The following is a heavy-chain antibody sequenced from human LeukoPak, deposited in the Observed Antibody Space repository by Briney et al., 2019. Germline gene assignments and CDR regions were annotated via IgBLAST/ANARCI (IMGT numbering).Heavy chain of an antibody. CDR1: GFTFSRHW. CDR3: AEGTTG. D-gene: IGHD1-1*01. J-gene: IGHJ1*01. CDR2: INQDGSGK. Sequence: GGSPRLSCATSGFTFSRHWMSWVRQAQGKGLEWVANINQDGSGKYYVDSVKGRFTISRDNAKNSLHLQMNSLRSEDTAIYYCAEGTTGWGQGTLVTVSS. V-gene: IGHV3-7*01.